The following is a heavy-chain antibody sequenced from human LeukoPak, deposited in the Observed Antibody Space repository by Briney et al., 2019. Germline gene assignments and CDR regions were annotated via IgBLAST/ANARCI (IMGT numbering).Heavy chain of an antibody. V-gene: IGHV3-23*01. J-gene: IGHJ4*02. Sequence: PGGSLRLSCAASGFTFSSYAMSWVRQAPGKGLEWVSAISGSGGSTYYADSVKGRFTISRDNSKNTLYLQMNSLRAEDTAVYYCAKNDIVVVVAATQDYWGQGTLVTVSS. CDR3: AKNDIVVVVAATQDY. CDR2: ISGSGGST. CDR1: GFTFSSYA. D-gene: IGHD2-15*01.